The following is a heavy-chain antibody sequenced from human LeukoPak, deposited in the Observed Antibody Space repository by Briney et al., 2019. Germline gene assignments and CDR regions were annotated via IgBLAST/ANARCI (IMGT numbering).Heavy chain of an antibody. CDR1: GGTFSSYA. CDR3: ARRHYDFWSGYYSGFDP. CDR2: VIPLFGTS. D-gene: IGHD3-3*01. Sequence: ASVTVSCKASGGTFSSYAISWVRQAPGQGLEWMGGVIPLFGTSNYAQKFQGRVTITADKSTSTAYMELSSLRSEDTAVYYCARRHYDFWSGYYSGFDPWGQGTLVTVSS. V-gene: IGHV1-69*06. J-gene: IGHJ5*02.